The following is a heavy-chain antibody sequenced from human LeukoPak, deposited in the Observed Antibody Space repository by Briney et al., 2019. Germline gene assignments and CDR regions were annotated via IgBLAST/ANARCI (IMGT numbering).Heavy chain of an antibody. CDR2: ISAYNGNT. V-gene: IGHV1-18*01. Sequence: ASVKVSCKASGGTFSSYAISWVRQAPGQGLEWMGWISAYNGNTNYAQKLQGRVTMTTDTSTSTAYMELRSLRSDDTAVYYCARETGTPELVEEGGIDYWGQGTLVTVSS. CDR1: GGTFSSYA. J-gene: IGHJ4*02. D-gene: IGHD6-13*01. CDR3: ARETGTPELVEEGGIDY.